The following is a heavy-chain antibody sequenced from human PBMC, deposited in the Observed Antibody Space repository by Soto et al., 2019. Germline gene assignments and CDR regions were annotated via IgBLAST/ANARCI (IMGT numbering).Heavy chain of an antibody. J-gene: IGHJ4*02. CDR1: GFTFSSYG. Sequence: QVQLVESGGGVVQPGRSLRLSCAASGFTFSSYGMHWVRQAPGKGLEWVAVIWYDGSNKYYADSVKGRFTISRDNSKNALYLQMNSLRAEDTAVYYCARGQYYDILTGSGEDDYWGQGTLVTVSS. V-gene: IGHV3-33*01. CDR3: ARGQYYDILTGSGEDDY. D-gene: IGHD3-9*01. CDR2: IWYDGSNK.